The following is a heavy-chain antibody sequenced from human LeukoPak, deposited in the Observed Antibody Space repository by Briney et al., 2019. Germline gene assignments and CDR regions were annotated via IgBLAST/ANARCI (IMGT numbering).Heavy chain of an antibody. Sequence: GGSLRLSCAASGFTFSSYAMSWVRQAPGKGLEWVSAISGSGGSTYYADSVKGRFTISRDNSKNTLYLQMNSLRAEDTAVYYCVRGAARAYYMDVWGKGTTVTVSS. D-gene: IGHD6-6*01. CDR3: VRGAARAYYMDV. CDR2: ISGSGGST. J-gene: IGHJ6*03. V-gene: IGHV3-23*01. CDR1: GFTFSSYA.